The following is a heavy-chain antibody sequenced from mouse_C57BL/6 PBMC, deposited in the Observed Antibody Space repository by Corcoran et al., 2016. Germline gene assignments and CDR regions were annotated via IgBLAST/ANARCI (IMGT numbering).Heavy chain of an antibody. J-gene: IGHJ2*01. CDR2: INTYSGVP. CDR3: ARRDYYGSSYYFDY. D-gene: IGHD1-1*01. V-gene: IGHV9-3*01. Sequence: QIQLVQSGPELKKPGETVKISCKASGYTFTTYGMSWVKQAPGKGLKWMGWINTYSGVPTYADDFKGRFAFSLETSASTAYLQINNLKNEDTATYFCARRDYYGSSYYFDYWGQGTTLTVSS. CDR1: GYTFTTYG.